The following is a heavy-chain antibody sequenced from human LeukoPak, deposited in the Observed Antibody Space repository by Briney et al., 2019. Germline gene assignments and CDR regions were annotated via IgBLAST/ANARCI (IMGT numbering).Heavy chain of an antibody. D-gene: IGHD3-10*01. CDR1: LYTFTGYY. Sequence: GASLKVSRKSSLYTFTGYYIHSVPQAPGQGRECMGWINPNSGGTRDAQKFQGRVTMTRDTPISTAYMELSRLRSDDTGVYYCARPVVRGVRCFDYWGQGTLVCVSS. V-gene: IGHV1-2*02. J-gene: IGHJ4*02. CDR3: ARPVVRGVRCFDY. CDR2: INPNSGGT.